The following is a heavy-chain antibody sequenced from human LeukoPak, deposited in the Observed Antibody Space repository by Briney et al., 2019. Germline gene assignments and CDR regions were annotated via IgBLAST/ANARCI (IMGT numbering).Heavy chain of an antibody. V-gene: IGHV4-30-4*07. Sequence: SETLSLTCAVSGDSISSGSYSWSWIRQPPGKGLEWIGHIYYSGSTYYNPSLKSRLNMSVDRSKNQLSLKLNSVTAADTAIYYCARGPYKYDGSGAFDIWGQGTMVTVSS. CDR1: GDSISSGSYS. D-gene: IGHD3-22*01. J-gene: IGHJ3*02. CDR2: IYYSGST. CDR3: ARGPYKYDGSGAFDI.